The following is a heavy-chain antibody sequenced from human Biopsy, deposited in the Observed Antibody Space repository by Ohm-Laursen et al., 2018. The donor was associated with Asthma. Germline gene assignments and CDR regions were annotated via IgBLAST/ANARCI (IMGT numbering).Heavy chain of an antibody. Sequence: GTLSLTCAISGGSFTHYFWMWIRQPPGKGLEWIGEINYRGDTNYSPSLESRVSISVGTSTYHFSLRLNSVTAADTAVYYCVRGEEVAGTYFKDWDQGTLVTVSS. CDR2: INYRGDT. V-gene: IGHV4-34*01. J-gene: IGHJ1*01. CDR1: GGSFTHYF. D-gene: IGHD6-19*01. CDR3: VRGEEVAGTYFKD.